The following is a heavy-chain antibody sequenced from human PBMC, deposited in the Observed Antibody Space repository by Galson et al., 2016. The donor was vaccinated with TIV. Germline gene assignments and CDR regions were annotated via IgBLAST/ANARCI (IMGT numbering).Heavy chain of an antibody. V-gene: IGHV3-11*01. CDR2: ISTGGGTV. CDR1: GFTFSDYY. D-gene: IGHD3-22*01. J-gene: IGHJ6*02. CDR3: ARAKTMRLADYYFGMDV. Sequence: SLRLSCAASGFTFSDYYMNWIRQAPGKGLEWVSYISTGGGTVFYADSVQGRFTISRDNARNSLYLQMDSLRAGDTAIYFWARAKTMRLADYYFGMDVWGQGTTVTVPS.